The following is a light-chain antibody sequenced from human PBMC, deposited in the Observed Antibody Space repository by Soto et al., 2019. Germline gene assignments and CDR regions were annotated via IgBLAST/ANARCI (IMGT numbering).Light chain of an antibody. CDR3: EPYSSDSGA. Sequence: DLQRISKPPTLSVSVKRIDLSARRASQTISSWLAWYQQKPGKAPKLLIYKASTLKSGVPSRFSGSGSGTEYDLTLRCLQSDDSATYNCEPYSSDSGAFGRGTKVDIK. CDR2: KAS. J-gene: IGKJ1*01. CDR1: QTISSW. V-gene: IGKV1-5*03.